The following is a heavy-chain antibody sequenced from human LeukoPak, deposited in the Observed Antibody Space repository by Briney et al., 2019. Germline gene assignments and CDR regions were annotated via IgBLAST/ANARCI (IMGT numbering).Heavy chain of an antibody. CDR3: AKAGTGYYFDY. V-gene: IGHV3-23*01. D-gene: IGHD6-13*01. J-gene: IGHJ4*02. Sequence: GGSLRLSCAASGFTFSSYAMSWVRQAPGKGLEWVSAITAGGGGTYYADSVKGRFTISRDNSKNTLYLQMNSLRAEDTAVYYCAKAGTGYYFDYWGQGTLVTVSS. CDR1: GFTFSSYA. CDR2: ITAGGGGT.